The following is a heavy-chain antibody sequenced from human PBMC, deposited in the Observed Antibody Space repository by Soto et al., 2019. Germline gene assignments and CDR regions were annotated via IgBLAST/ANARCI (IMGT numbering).Heavy chain of an antibody. CDR2: IDPSDSYT. J-gene: IGHJ4*02. D-gene: IGHD4-17*01. Sequence: GESLKISCKGSGYSFTSYWISWVRQMSGKGLEWMGRIDPSDSYTNYSPSFQGHVTISADKSISTAYLQWSSLRSEDTAVYYCARDPDYGDYGTSPADDYWGQGTLVTVSS. CDR3: ARDPDYGDYGTSPADDY. CDR1: GYSFTSYW. V-gene: IGHV5-10-1*01.